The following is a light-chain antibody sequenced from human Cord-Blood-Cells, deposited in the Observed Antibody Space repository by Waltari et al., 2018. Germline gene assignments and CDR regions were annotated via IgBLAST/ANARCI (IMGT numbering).Light chain of an antibody. J-gene: IGLJ3*02. CDR2: EGS. Sequence: QSALTQPASVSGSPGQSITISCTGTSSDVGSYNLVSWYQQHPGKAPKLMIYEGSKRPSRVSNRFSGSKSGNTASLTISGLQAEDEADYYCCSYAGSSNWVLGGGTKLTVL. CDR3: CSYAGSSNWV. CDR1: SSDVGSYNL. V-gene: IGLV2-23*01.